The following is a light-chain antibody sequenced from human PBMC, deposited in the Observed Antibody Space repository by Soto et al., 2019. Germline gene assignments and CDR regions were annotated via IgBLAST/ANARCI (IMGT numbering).Light chain of an antibody. CDR1: SSDVGGYNF. CDR2: EVN. V-gene: IGLV2-8*01. J-gene: IGLJ1*01. Sequence: QSALTQPPSASGSPGQSVTISCTGTSSDVGGYNFVSWYQQHPGKAPKLMIYEVNKRPSEVPDRFSGSKSGNTASLTVSGPQAEDAEESYYNSYADTNIHAYVFGTGTKVTVL. CDR3: NSYADTNIHAYV.